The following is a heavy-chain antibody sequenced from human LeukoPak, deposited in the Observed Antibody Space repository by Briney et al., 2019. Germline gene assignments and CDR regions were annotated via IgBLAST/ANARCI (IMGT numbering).Heavy chain of an antibody. CDR3: ARSNYGGKRWFDP. CDR2: FDPEDGET. Sequence: ASVKVSCKVSGYTLTELSMHWVRQAPGKGLEWMGGFDPEDGETIYAQKFQGRVTMTEDTSTDTAYMELSSLTSEDTAVYFCARSNYGGKRWFDPWGQGTLVTVSS. J-gene: IGHJ5*02. D-gene: IGHD4-23*01. CDR1: GYTLTELS. V-gene: IGHV1-24*01.